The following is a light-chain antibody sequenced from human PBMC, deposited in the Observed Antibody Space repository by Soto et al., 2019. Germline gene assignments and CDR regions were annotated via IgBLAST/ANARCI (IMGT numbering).Light chain of an antibody. CDR2: WAS. V-gene: IGKV4-1*01. CDR3: QQYYSTPLT. CDR1: QSLLYSSNNKIY. Sequence: DIVMTQSPDSLAVSLGERATINCKSSQSLLYSSNNKIYLAWYQQKPGQPPKLLIYWASTRESGVPDRFSGSGSGTDFTLTISSLQAEDVAVYYCQQYYSTPLTFGGGTKVDIK. J-gene: IGKJ4*01.